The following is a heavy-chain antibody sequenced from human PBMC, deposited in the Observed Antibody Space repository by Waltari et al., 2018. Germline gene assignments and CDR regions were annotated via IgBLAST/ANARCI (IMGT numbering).Heavy chain of an antibody. CDR2: IYYSGNT. D-gene: IGHD3-10*01. V-gene: IGHV4-39*07. CDR1: GDSISSSHYY. Sequence: QLQESGPGLMKTSETLSLTCTVSGDSISSSHYYWGWIRQPPGKGLEWIGSIYYSGNTNYNPSLRSRLTISVDTSNNQFSLKLSSVTAADTAVYYCARDPPQLADAFDIWGQGTMVTVSS. J-gene: IGHJ3*02. CDR3: ARDPPQLADAFDI.